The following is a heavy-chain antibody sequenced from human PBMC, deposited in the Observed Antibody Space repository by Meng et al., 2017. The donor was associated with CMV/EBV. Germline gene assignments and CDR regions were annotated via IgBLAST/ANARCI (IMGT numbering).Heavy chain of an antibody. D-gene: IGHD6-6*01. CDR2: ISAYNGNT. CDR1: GYTFTSYD. V-gene: IGHV1-18*01. Sequence: ASVKVSCKASGYTFTSYDISWVRQATGQGLEWMGWISAYNGNTNYAQKLQGRVTMTTDTSTSTAYMELRSLRSDDTAVYYCARGVQLANSGSYFDYWGQGTLVTVSS. J-gene: IGHJ4*02. CDR3: ARGVQLANSGSYFDY.